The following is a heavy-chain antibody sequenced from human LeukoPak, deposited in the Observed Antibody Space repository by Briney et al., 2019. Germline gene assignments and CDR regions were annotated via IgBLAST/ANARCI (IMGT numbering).Heavy chain of an antibody. CDR3: ARQYSSSWIDY. D-gene: IGHD6-13*01. CDR2: IYYTGSP. V-gene: IGHV4-59*08. CDR1: GGSISSYY. J-gene: IGHJ4*02. Sequence: SETLSLTCTVAGGSISSYYWSWIRQPPGKGLEWIGYIYYTGSPNYNPSLNSRVTISVDTSKNQFSLKLSSVTAADTAVYYCARQYSSSWIDYWGQGTLVTVSS.